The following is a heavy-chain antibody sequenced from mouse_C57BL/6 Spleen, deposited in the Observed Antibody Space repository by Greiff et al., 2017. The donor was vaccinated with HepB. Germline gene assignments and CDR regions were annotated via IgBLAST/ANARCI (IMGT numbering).Heavy chain of an antibody. CDR1: GYAFSSYW. Sequence: VQLQQSGAELVKPGASVKISCKASGYAFSSYWMNWVKQRPGKGLEWIGQIYPGDGDTNYNGKFKGKATLTADKSSSTAYMQLSSLTSEDSAVYFCARPTVVAPYYFDYWGQGTTLTVSS. V-gene: IGHV1-80*01. CDR2: IYPGDGDT. CDR3: ARPTVVAPYYFDY. J-gene: IGHJ2*01. D-gene: IGHD1-1*01.